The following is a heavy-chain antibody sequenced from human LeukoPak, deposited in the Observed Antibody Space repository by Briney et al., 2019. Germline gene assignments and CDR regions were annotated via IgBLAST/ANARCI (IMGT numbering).Heavy chain of an antibody. Sequence: GGSLRLSCAASGFTFSRDWMHWVRQAPGKGLVWVSRINSDGSTTNYADSVKGRFTISRDNAKNTLYLQMSSLRVEDTAVYYCARKDSSTGGYFDLDYWGQGTLVTVSS. CDR3: ARKDSSTGGYFDLDY. D-gene: IGHD2-8*02. J-gene: IGHJ4*02. V-gene: IGHV3-74*01. CDR1: GFTFSRDW. CDR2: INSDGSTT.